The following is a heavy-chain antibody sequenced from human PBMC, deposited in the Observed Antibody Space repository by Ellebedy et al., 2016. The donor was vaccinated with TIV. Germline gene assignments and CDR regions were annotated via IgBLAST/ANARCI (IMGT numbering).Heavy chain of an antibody. CDR1: GGTFSSYA. Sequence: ASVKVSCXASGGTFSSYAISWVRQAPGQGLEWMGWINPNSGGTNYAQKFQGRVTMTRDTSISTAYMELSRLRSDDTAVYYCARDESMATVTTYWGQGTLVTVSS. D-gene: IGHD4-17*01. CDR2: INPNSGGT. J-gene: IGHJ4*02. CDR3: ARDESMATVTTY. V-gene: IGHV1-2*02.